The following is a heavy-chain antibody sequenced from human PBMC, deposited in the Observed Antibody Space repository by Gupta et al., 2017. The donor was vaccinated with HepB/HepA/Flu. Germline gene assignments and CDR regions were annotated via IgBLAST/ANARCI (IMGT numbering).Heavy chain of an antibody. D-gene: IGHD5-12*01. CDR2: IVSSGRNT. CDR3: AKRSFSGHLDS. V-gene: IGHV3-23*01. Sequence: EVQLLESGGGLEQPGGSLRLSCVASGFTFSNYDMSWVLQAPGKGLEWVSGIVSSGRNTYYADSVKGRFTFSRDNSKNTLYLQMNSLRVEDTAVYYCAKRSFSGHLDSWGQGTLVTVSS. J-gene: IGHJ5*01. CDR1: GFTFSNYD.